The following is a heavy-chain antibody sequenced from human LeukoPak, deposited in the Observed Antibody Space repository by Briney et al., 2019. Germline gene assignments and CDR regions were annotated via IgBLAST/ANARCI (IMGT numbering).Heavy chain of an antibody. CDR2: INHSGST. CDR1: GGSFSGYY. Sequence: SETLSLTCAVYGGSFSGYYWSWIRQPPGKGLEWIGEINHSGSTNYNPSLKSRVTISVDTSKNQFSLKLSSVTAADTAVYYCARHWDYGDYSWFDPWGQGTLVTVSS. D-gene: IGHD4-17*01. CDR3: ARHWDYGDYSWFDP. J-gene: IGHJ5*02. V-gene: IGHV4-34*01.